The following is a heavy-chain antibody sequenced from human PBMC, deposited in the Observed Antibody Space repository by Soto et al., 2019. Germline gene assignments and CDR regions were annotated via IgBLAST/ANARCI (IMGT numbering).Heavy chain of an antibody. CDR2: IYHSGST. D-gene: IGHD4-17*01. V-gene: IGHV4-4*02. Sequence: PSETLSLTCAFSSGSISSSNWWIWVRQPPGKGLEWIGEIYHSGSTNYNPSLKSRVTISVDKSKNQFSLKLSSVTAADTAVYYCARVPADRRKYGDSHPYFDYWGQGTLVTVSS. CDR1: SGSISSSNW. CDR3: ARVPADRRKYGDSHPYFDY. J-gene: IGHJ4*02.